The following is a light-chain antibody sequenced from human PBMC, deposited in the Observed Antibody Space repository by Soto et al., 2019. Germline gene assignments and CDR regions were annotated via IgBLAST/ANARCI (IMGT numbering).Light chain of an antibody. CDR2: GAS. Sequence: EIVMTQSPATLSVSPGERATVSCRSSQTVISYLAWYQQKPGQAPRLLIYGASTRATGIPARFSGSGSGTEFTLTISSLQSEDFAVYYCQQYNNWPPVTFGQGTKVDIK. V-gene: IGKV3-15*01. CDR3: QQYNNWPPVT. CDR1: QTVISY. J-gene: IGKJ1*01.